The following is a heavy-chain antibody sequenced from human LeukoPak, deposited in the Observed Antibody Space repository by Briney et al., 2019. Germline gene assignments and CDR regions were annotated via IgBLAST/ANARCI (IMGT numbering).Heavy chain of an antibody. CDR2: IYTSGST. V-gene: IGHV4-61*02. CDR1: GGSISSGNYY. J-gene: IGHJ4*02. D-gene: IGHD6-6*01. Sequence: SETLSLTCTVSGGSISSGNYYWSWIRQPAGKGLEWIGRIYTSGSTNYNPSLKSRVTISVDTSKNQFSLKLSSVTAADTALYNCARNIPARPQDYWGQGTLVTVSS. CDR3: ARNIPARPQDY.